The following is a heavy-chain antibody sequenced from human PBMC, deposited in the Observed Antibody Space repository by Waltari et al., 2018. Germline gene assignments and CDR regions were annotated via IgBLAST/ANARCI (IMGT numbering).Heavy chain of an antibody. J-gene: IGHJ4*02. V-gene: IGHV4-59*01. CDR2: IYYSGTT. CDR3: ARVDGYNYFDY. D-gene: IGHD5-12*01. Sequence: QVQLQESGSGLMKPSETLSLTCTVSGGSISSYYWSWIRQPPGKGLEWIGYIYYSGTTNYNPTRKSRVTISVDTSKNQFALRLSSVTAAYTAVYYCARVDGYNYFDYWGQGTLVTVSS. CDR1: GGSISSYY.